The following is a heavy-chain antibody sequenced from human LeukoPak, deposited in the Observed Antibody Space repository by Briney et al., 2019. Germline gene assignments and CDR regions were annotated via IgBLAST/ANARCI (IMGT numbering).Heavy chain of an antibody. D-gene: IGHD2-2*01. V-gene: IGHV4-30-2*01. Sequence: SQTLSLTCAVSGVSISSGGYSWSWIRQPPGKGLEWIGYIYHSGSTYYNPSLKSRVTISVDRSKNQFSLKLSSVTAADTAVYYCARGSSTSCPVCSGMDVWGQGTSVTVSS. J-gene: IGHJ6*02. CDR3: ARGSSTSCPVCSGMDV. CDR2: IYHSGST. CDR1: GVSISSGGYS.